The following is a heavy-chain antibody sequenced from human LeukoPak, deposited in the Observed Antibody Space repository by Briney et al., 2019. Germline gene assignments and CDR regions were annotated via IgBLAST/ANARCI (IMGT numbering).Heavy chain of an antibody. V-gene: IGHV3-48*01. CDR1: GFMFSNHS. CDR3: ARYGADYGDYYYYYMDV. D-gene: IGHD4-17*01. J-gene: IGHJ6*03. CDR2: ISGISSTI. Sequence: GGSLRLSCAASGFMFSNHSINWVRQAPGKGLEWVSYISGISSTIYYADSVKGRFTISRDNSKNTLYLQMNSLRAEDTAVYYCARYGADYGDYYYYYMDVWGKGTTVTVSS.